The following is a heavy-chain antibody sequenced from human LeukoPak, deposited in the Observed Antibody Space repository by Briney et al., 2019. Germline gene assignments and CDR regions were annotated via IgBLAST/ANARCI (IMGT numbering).Heavy chain of an antibody. CDR1: GFTFSSHS. J-gene: IGHJ4*02. CDR3: ARDLVVARSVGASEKIDH. D-gene: IGHD1-26*01. Sequence: GGSQGFFRAASGFTFSSHSMNWVRQAPGKGLELVSSHRCSSSYILNADSVKRRFPIPRDNAKNSLYRQMSSLRAEDTAVYHCARDLVVARSVGASEKIDHWGQGTLVTVSS. V-gene: IGHV3-21*01. CDR2: HRCSSSYI.